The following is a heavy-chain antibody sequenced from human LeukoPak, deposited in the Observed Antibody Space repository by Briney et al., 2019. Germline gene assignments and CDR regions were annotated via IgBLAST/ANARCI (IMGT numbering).Heavy chain of an antibody. CDR2: ISGSGGST. D-gene: IGHD1-26*01. CDR1: GFTFTTYG. V-gene: IGHV3-23*01. CDR3: ANDARSESRAFDI. Sequence: RGGSLRLCCAASGFTFTTYGMSWVRHAPGKGLEWVSAISGSGGSTYYADSVKGRFTISRDHSKNTLYLQMNSLRAEDTAVYYCANDARSESRAFDIWGQETMVTVSS. J-gene: IGHJ3*02.